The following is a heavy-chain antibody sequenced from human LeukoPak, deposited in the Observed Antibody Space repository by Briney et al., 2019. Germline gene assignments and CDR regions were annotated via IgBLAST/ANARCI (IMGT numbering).Heavy chain of an antibody. D-gene: IGHD3/OR15-3a*01. V-gene: IGHV3-64*02. CDR2: ISPSGDRT. J-gene: IGHJ3*01. CDR1: GFTFTNHP. Sequence: PGGSLRLSCAASGFTFTNHPMHWVRQTSGKRLEYVSAISPSGDRTWYADSVKGRSTISRDNSKNTMYLQMGSLRPEDMGVYYCARAFRPASDPHDFYDFWGRGTTVTVSS. CDR3: ARAFRPASDPHDFYDF.